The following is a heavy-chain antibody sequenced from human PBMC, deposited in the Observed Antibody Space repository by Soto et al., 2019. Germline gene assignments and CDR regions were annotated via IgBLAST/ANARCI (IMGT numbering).Heavy chain of an antibody. V-gene: IGHV4-39*01. CDR2: VYYSGTT. D-gene: IGHD5-12*01. CDR1: GDSISTSTYY. CDR3: ARHISESGFDLNY. Sequence: SETLSLTCTVPGDSISTSTYYWGWIRQPPGKGLEWIGSVYYSGTTYYNPSLKSRVTISVDTSNNQFSLKMSSVTAADTAVYYCARHISESGFDLNYWSQGTLDTVSS. J-gene: IGHJ4*02.